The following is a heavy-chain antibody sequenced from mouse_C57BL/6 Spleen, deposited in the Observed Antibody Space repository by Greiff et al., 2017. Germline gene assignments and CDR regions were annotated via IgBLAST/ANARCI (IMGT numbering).Heavy chain of an antibody. Sequence: VQLQQPGAELVKPGASVKLSCKASGYTFTSYWMHWVKQRPGQGHEWNGMIQTNSCSTNYNEKFKSKATLTVDKSSSTAYMQLSSLTSEDSAVYYCFYNDYDGFAYWGPGTLVTVSA. V-gene: IGHV1-64*01. CDR3: FYNDYDGFAY. J-gene: IGHJ3*01. D-gene: IGHD2-4*01. CDR1: GYTFTSYW. CDR2: IQTNSCST.